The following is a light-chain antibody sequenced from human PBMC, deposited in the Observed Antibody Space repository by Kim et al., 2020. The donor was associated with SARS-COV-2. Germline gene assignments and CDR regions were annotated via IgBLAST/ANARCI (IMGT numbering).Light chain of an antibody. V-gene: IGLV2-11*03. CDR3: CSYAGNYIRV. CDR2: DVS. Sequence: GQSVTISCTGTSSDVGGYNYVSWYQQHPGKAPKVMIFDVSKRPSGVPDRFSGSKSGNTASLTISGLQAEDEADYYCCSYAGNYIRVFGGGTQLTVL. J-gene: IGLJ3*02. CDR1: SSDVGGYNY.